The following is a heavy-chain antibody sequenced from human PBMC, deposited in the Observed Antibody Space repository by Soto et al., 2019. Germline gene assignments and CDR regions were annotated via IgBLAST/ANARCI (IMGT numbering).Heavy chain of an antibody. J-gene: IGHJ3*02. V-gene: IGHV3-30*18. Sequence: QVQLVESGGGVVQPGRSLRLSCAASGFTFSSYDMHWVRQAPGKGLELVAGISYDGSNKYYADSVKGRCTISRDNSKNTLYLQMNSLRAEDTAVYYCAKDGPYDTTLGAFDIWGQGTMVTVSS. CDR2: ISYDGSNK. CDR3: AKDGPYDTTLGAFDI. D-gene: IGHD3-22*01. CDR1: GFTFSSYD.